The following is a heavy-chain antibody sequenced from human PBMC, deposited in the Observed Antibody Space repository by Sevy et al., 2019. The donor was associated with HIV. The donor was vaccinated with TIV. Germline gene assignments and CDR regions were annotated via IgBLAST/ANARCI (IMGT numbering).Heavy chain of an antibody. CDR2: VSYDGSNK. CDR1: GFTFSSYA. CDR3: ARDDLYYYGSSGYYSYFDY. J-gene: IGHJ4*02. Sequence: GGSLRLSCAASGFTFSSYAMHWVRQAPGKGLEWVAVVSYDGSNKYYADSVRGRFTTSRDNSKNTLYLQMNSMRAEDTAMYYCARDDLYYYGSSGYYSYFDYWVLGTLVTVSS. V-gene: IGHV3-30-3*01. D-gene: IGHD3-22*01.